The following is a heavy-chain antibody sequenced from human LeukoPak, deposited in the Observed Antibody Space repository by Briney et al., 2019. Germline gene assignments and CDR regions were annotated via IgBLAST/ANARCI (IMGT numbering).Heavy chain of an antibody. D-gene: IGHD5-18*01. V-gene: IGHV5-51*01. CDR1: GYSFTSYW. J-gene: IGHJ6*03. CDR2: IYPGDSDT. Sequence: GESLKISCKGSGYSFTSYWIGWVRQMPGKGLEWMGIIYPGDSDTRYSPSFQGQVTISADKSISTAYLQWSGLKASDTAMYYCARRVDTAMVPNPHKYYYYMDVWGKGTTVTVSS. CDR3: ARRVDTAMVPNPHKYYYYMDV.